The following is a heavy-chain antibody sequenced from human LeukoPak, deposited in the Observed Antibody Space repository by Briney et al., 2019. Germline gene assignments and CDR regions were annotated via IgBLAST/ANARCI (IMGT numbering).Heavy chain of an antibody. CDR1: SGSISSSNYY. CDR3: ARGVTTNGYYYYMDV. CDR2: IYYSGRT. Sequence: SETLSLTCTVSSGSISSSNYYWAWLRQPPGKGLEWIGNIYYSGRTFYNPSLKSRVTISVDTSKNQFSLNLSSVTAADTAVYFCARGVTTNGYYYYMDVWGKGTTVTVSS. D-gene: IGHD4-17*01. J-gene: IGHJ6*03. V-gene: IGHV4-39*01.